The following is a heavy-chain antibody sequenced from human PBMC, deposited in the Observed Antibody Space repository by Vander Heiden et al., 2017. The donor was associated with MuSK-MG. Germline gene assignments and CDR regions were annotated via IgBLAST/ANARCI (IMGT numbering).Heavy chain of an antibody. CDR3: ARRSGYSDGSDY. V-gene: IGHV5-51*03. CDR2: SYPGDSDT. CDR1: GYSFTGYW. Sequence: EVQRVASGAEVTKPGESLKIPRKRSGYSFTGYWVGWVRQMPGKGMGWMGISYPGDSDTRYSPSFQGQVTVSANKSISTAYLQWSSLKASDTAMYYCARRSGYSDGSDYWGQGTLVTVSS. D-gene: IGHD5-18*01. J-gene: IGHJ4*02.